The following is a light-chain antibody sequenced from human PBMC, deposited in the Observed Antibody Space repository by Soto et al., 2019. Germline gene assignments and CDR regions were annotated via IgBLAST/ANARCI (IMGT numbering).Light chain of an antibody. CDR3: SSYTMSSTLAVV. CDR2: EVS. CDR1: SSDVGGYNY. Sequence: QSALTQPASVSGSPGQSITISCTGTSSDVGGYNYVSWYQQHPGKAPKLMIYEVSNRPSGVSNRFSGSKSGNTASLTISGLQAEDEADYYCSSYTMSSTLAVVFGGGTEVTVL. J-gene: IGLJ2*01. V-gene: IGLV2-14*01.